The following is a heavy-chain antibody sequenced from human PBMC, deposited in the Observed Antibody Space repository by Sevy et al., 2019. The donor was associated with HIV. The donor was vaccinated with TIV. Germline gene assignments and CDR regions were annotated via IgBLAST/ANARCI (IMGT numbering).Heavy chain of an antibody. CDR3: ARGGYYDFWSGYLGNWFDP. CDR2: INPNSGGT. Sequence: ASVKVSCKASGYTVTGYYMHWVRQAPGQGLEWMGWINPNSGGTNYAQKFQGRVTMTRDTSISTAYMELSRLRSDDTAVYYCARGGYYDFWSGYLGNWFDPWGQGTLVTVSS. V-gene: IGHV1-2*02. D-gene: IGHD3-3*01. J-gene: IGHJ5*02. CDR1: GYTVTGYY.